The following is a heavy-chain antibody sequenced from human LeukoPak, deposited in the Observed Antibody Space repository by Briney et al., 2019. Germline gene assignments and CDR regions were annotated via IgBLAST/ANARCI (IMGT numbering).Heavy chain of an antibody. V-gene: IGHV3-53*01. D-gene: IGHD5-24*01. Sequence: AGGSLRLSCAASGFTVSSNYMSWVRQAPGKGLEWVSVIYSGGSTYYADSVKGRFTISRDNSKNTLYLQMNSLRAEDTAVYYCASAQAEDGYGLDYWGQGTLVTVSS. J-gene: IGHJ4*02. CDR3: ASAQAEDGYGLDY. CDR2: IYSGGST. CDR1: GFTVSSNY.